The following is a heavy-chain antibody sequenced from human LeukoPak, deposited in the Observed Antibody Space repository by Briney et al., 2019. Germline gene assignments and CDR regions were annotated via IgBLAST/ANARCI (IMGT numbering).Heavy chain of an antibody. CDR1: GDSVRSYY. CDR2: IYTSGST. Sequence: SETLSLTCTVSGDSVRSYYWSWIRQPAGKGLEWIGRIYTSGSTNYNPSLKSRVTMSVDTSKNQFSLKLSSVTAADTAVYYCARGGGESRYDILTGYASARWFDPWGQGTLVTVSS. V-gene: IGHV4-4*07. CDR3: ARGGGESRYDILTGYASARWFDP. D-gene: IGHD3-9*01. J-gene: IGHJ5*02.